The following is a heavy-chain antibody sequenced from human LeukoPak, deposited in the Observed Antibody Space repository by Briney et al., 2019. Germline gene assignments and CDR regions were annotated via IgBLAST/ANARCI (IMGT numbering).Heavy chain of an antibody. J-gene: IGHJ3*02. CDR2: IYTSGST. D-gene: IGHD1-26*01. V-gene: IGHV4-4*07. Sequence: SETLSLTCTVSGGSLSSYYWSWIRQPAGKGLEWIGRIYTSGSTNYNPSLKSRVTISVDTSKNQFSLKLSSVTAADTAVYYCARDAQWEGDAFDIWGQGTMVTVSS. CDR1: GGSLSSYY. CDR3: ARDAQWEGDAFDI.